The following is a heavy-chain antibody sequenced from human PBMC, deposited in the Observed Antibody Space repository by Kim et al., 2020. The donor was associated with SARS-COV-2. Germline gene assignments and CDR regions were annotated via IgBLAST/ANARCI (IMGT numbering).Heavy chain of an antibody. Sequence: SETLSLTCTVSGVSITNSPYYWGWIRQPPGKGLEWIGSIHYGGSSYYNPSLNSRVIISVDTSNNQFSLNLSSVTAADTAVYFCATLSHIAVTGTLENWGQGTLVTVSS. CDR2: IHYGGSS. D-gene: IGHD6-19*01. CDR3: ATLSHIAVTGTLEN. V-gene: IGHV4-39*01. CDR1: GVSITNSPYY. J-gene: IGHJ4*01.